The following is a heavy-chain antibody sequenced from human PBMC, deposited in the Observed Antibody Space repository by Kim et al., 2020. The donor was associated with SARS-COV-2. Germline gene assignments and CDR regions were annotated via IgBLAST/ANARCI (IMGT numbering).Heavy chain of an antibody. V-gene: IGHV3-21*01. CDR3: ARAGRSGSYSLDY. Sequence: ADPVKGRFTITRDNAKNSLYLQMNGLRAEDTAVYYCARAGRSGSYSLDYWGQGTLVTVSS. J-gene: IGHJ4*02. D-gene: IGHD1-26*01.